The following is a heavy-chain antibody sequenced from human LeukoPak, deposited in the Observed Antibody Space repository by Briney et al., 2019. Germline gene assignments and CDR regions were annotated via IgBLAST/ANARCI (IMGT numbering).Heavy chain of an antibody. D-gene: IGHD6-13*01. J-gene: IGHJ4*02. Sequence: PSETLSLTCTVSGGSISSSSYYWGWVRQPPGKGLEWIGSIYYSGSTYYNPSRKSRVTISVDTTKNQFSLKLSSVTAADTAVYYWAERSSSWYGPFDYWGQGTLVTVSS. V-gene: IGHV4-39*07. CDR3: AERSSSWYGPFDY. CDR2: IYYSGST. CDR1: GGSISSSSYY.